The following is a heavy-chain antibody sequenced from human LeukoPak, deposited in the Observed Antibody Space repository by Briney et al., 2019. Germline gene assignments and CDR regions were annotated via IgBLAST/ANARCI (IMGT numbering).Heavy chain of an antibody. D-gene: IGHD6-19*01. CDR1: GFTFSSYA. CDR2: ISGSGGST. V-gene: IGHV3-23*01. CDR3: ARGYSSGWSFFEY. Sequence: PGGSLRLSCAASGFTFSSYAVSWVRQAPGKGLEWVSGISGSGGSTYYADSVKGRFTTSRDNSKNTLYLQMNSLRAEDTAVYYCARGYSSGWSFFEYWGQGTPVTVSS. J-gene: IGHJ4*02.